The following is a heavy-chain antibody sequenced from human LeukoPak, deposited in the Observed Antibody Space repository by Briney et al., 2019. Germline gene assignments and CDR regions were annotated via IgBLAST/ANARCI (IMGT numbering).Heavy chain of an antibody. CDR2: FNPEDGET. J-gene: IGHJ4*02. Sequence: GASVKVSCKVSGYTLTELSMHWVRQAPGKGLEWMGGFNPEDGETFYAQNFQGRVTMTEDTSTDTAYMELSSLRSEDTAVYYCATDGYSGYDYQQQLVQRPFDYWGQGTLVTVSS. D-gene: IGHD5-12*01. CDR1: GYTLTELS. CDR3: ATDGYSGYDYQQQLVQRPFDY. V-gene: IGHV1-24*01.